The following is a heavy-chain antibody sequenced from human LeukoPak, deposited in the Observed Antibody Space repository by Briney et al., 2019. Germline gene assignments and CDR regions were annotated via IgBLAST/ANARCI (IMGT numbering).Heavy chain of an antibody. J-gene: IGHJ6*03. CDR2: IYHSGST. Sequence: SETLSLTCTVSGYSISSGYYWGWIRQPPGKGLEWIGSIYHSGSTYYNPSLKSRVTISVDTSKNQFSLKLSSVTAADTAVYYCARDGAPAERYYYYYMDVWGKGTTVTVSS. CDR3: ARDGAPAERYYYYYMDV. CDR1: GYSISSGYY. D-gene: IGHD1-26*01. V-gene: IGHV4-38-2*02.